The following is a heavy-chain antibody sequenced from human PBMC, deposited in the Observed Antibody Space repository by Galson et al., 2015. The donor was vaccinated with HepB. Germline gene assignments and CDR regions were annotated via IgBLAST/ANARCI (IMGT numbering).Heavy chain of an antibody. CDR3: ALVGMGLYFDY. Sequence: SVKVSCKASGYTFTSYAMHWVRQAPGQRLEWMGWINAGDGNTKYSQKFQGRVTITRDTSASTAYMELSSLRSEDTAVYYCALVGMGLYFDYWGQGTLVTVSS. V-gene: IGHV1-3*01. CDR2: INAGDGNT. J-gene: IGHJ4*02. D-gene: IGHD2-15*01. CDR1: GYTFTSYA.